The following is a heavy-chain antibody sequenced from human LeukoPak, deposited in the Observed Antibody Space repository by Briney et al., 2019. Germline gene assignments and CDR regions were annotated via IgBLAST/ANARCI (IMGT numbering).Heavy chain of an antibody. D-gene: IGHD3-3*01. J-gene: IGHJ4*02. CDR3: ARALTALTYEEY. CDR2: ISGSNSYI. Sequence: GGSLRLSCAASGFTFSSYAMSWVRQAPGKGLEWVSSISGSNSYIFYADSVKGRFTVSRDNAKDSLYLQMNSLRAEDTAVYYCARALTALTYEEYWGQGTLVTVSS. CDR1: GFTFSSYA. V-gene: IGHV3-21*01.